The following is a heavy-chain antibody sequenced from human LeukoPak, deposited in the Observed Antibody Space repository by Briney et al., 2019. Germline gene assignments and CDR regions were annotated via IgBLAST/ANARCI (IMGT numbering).Heavy chain of an antibody. J-gene: IGHJ4*02. V-gene: IGHV3-9*01. CDR1: GFTFDDYA. D-gene: IGHD3-22*01. CDR3: VREHYSDSALDY. CDR2: ISWNSGSI. Sequence: PGRSLRLSCAASGFTFDDYAMHWVRQAPGKGLEWVSGISWNSGSIGYADSVKGRFTISRDNAKNTLYLHMNSLRGEDTAVYHCVREHYSDSALDYWGQGTQVTVSS.